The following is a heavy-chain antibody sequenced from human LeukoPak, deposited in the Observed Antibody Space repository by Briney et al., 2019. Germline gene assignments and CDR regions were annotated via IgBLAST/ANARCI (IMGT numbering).Heavy chain of an antibody. V-gene: IGHV4-39*01. CDR1: GGSISSSSYY. Sequence: PSETLSLTCTVSGGSISSSSYYWGWIRQPPGKGLEWIGSIYYSGSTYYNPSLKSRVTISVDTSKNQFSLKLSSVTAADTAVYYCARHVVAGFWDAFDIWGQGTMVTVSS. J-gene: IGHJ3*02. CDR2: IYYSGST. CDR3: ARHVVAGFWDAFDI. D-gene: IGHD2-21*01.